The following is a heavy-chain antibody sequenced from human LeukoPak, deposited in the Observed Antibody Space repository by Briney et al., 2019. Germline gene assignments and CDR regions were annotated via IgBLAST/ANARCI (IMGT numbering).Heavy chain of an antibody. CDR2: INHSGST. D-gene: IGHD6-13*01. CDR1: GGSFSGYY. J-gene: IGHJ5*02. CDR3: ARGLKGIAAAGVHPFAHNWFDP. Sequence: SETLSLTCAVYGGSFSGYYWSWIRQPPGKGLEWIGEINHSGSTNYNPSLKSRVTISVDTSKNQFSLKLSSVTAADTAVYYCARGLKGIAAAGVHPFAHNWFDPWGQGTLVTVSS. V-gene: IGHV4-34*01.